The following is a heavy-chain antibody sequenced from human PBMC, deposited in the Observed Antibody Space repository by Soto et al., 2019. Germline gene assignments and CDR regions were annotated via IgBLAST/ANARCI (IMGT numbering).Heavy chain of an antibody. D-gene: IGHD3-3*01. J-gene: IGHJ6*02. Sequence: SETLSLTCTVSGGSISSSSYYWGWIRQPPGKGLEWIGSIYYSGSTYYNPSLKSRVTISVDTSKNQFSLKLSSVTAADTAVYYCARASPKISGSYYYCYYGMDVWGQGTTVTVSS. CDR2: IYYSGST. CDR3: ARASPKISGSYYYCYYGMDV. CDR1: GGSISSSSYY. V-gene: IGHV4-39*01.